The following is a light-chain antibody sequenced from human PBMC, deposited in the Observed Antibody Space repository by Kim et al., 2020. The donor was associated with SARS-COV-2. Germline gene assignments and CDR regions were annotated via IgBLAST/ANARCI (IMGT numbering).Light chain of an antibody. CDR3: QVWDSSTWV. CDR1: NIGSKD. J-gene: IGLJ3*02. CDR2: TDT. V-gene: IGLV3-9*01. Sequence: VALGQTARITCGENNIGSKDVLWFQQKPGQAPVLVIYTDTNRPSGIPERFSGSNSGNTATLTISRAQAGDEADYYCQVWDSSTWVFGGGTQLTVL.